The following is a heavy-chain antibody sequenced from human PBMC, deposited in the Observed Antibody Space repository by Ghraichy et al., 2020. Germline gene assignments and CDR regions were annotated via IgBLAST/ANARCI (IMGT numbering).Heavy chain of an antibody. CDR2: ISGSGGST. Sequence: GGSLRLSCAASGFTFSSYAMSWVRQAPGKGLEWVSAISGSGGSTYYADSVKGRFTISRDNSKNTLYLQMNSLRAEDTAVYYCANVDTAMVTLSHPFDYWGQGTLVTVSS. CDR3: ANVDTAMVTLSHPFDY. V-gene: IGHV3-23*01. J-gene: IGHJ4*02. D-gene: IGHD5-18*01. CDR1: GFTFSSYA.